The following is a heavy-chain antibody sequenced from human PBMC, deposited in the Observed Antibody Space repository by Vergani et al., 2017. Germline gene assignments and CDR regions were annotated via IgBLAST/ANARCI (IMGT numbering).Heavy chain of an antibody. J-gene: IGHJ3*02. V-gene: IGHV3-9*01. Sequence: EVQLVESGGGLVQPGRSLRLSCAASGFTFDDYAMHWVRQAPGKGLEWVSGISWNSGSIGYADSLKGRFTISRDNAKNSLYLQMNSLRAEDTALYYCAKEGVAVSPHCSGGSCPGPDAFDSWGQGTMVTVSS. CDR2: ISWNSGSI. CDR1: GFTFDDYA. CDR3: AKEGVAVSPHCSGGSCPGPDAFDS. D-gene: IGHD2-15*01.